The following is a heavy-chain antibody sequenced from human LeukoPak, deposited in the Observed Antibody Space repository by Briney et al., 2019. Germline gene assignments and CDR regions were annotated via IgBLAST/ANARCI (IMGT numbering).Heavy chain of an antibody. CDR3: ARGKENYYYYMDV. Sequence: SETLSLTCTVSGGSICTYYWSWIRQPPGKGLEWIGYIYYSGSTNYNPSLKSRVTISVDTSKNQFSLKLSSVTAADTAVYYCARGKENYYYYMDVWGKGTTVTVSS. CDR1: GGSICTYY. CDR2: IYYSGST. J-gene: IGHJ6*03. V-gene: IGHV4-59*01.